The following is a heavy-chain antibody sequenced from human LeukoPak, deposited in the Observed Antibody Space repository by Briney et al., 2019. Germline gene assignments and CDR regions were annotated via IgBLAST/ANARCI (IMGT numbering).Heavy chain of an antibody. D-gene: IGHD3-10*01. CDR2: ISSSSSTI. CDR1: GFTFSSYS. Sequence: GGSLRLSCAASGFTFSSYSMNWVRQAPGKGLEWVSYISSSSSTIYYADSVKGRFTISRDNAKNSLYLQMNSLRAEDTAVYYCASSKVGGLSPLDYWGQGTLVTVSS. V-gene: IGHV3-48*01. CDR3: ASSKVGGLSPLDY. J-gene: IGHJ4*02.